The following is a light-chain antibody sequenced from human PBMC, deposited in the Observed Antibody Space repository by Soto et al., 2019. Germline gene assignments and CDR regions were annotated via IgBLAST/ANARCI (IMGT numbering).Light chain of an antibody. Sequence: DIQMTQSPSSLSASVGDRVTITCRASQSISRHLNWYQQKPGKAPKLLIYGTSSLQSEVPSRISGSGSGTDFTLTISSLQPEDFATYYCQQTYSAPLTFGGGTKVEIK. CDR2: GTS. CDR1: QSISRH. CDR3: QQTYSAPLT. J-gene: IGKJ4*01. V-gene: IGKV1-39*01.